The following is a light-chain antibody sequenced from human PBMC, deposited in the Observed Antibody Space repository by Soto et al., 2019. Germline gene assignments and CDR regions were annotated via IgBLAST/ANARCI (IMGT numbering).Light chain of an antibody. V-gene: IGLV2-14*03. Sequence: QSALTQPASVSGSPGQSITISCAGTSSDIGGSNYVSWYQQHPGKAPKLMIYGVSNRPSGDSNRFSGSKSGNTASLTISGLQAEDEADYFCYSSRSSSSTFYVFGTGTKVTVL. CDR3: YSSRSSSSTFYV. CDR1: SSDIGGSNY. CDR2: GVS. J-gene: IGLJ1*01.